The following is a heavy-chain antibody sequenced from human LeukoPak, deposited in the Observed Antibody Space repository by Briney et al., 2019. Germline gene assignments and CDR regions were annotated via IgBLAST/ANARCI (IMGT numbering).Heavy chain of an antibody. D-gene: IGHD6-6*01. CDR3: ARISIHDAFDI. CDR1: GFTFSSYS. Sequence: GGSLRLSCAASGFTFSSYSMNWVRQAPGKGLEWVSSISSSSSYIYYADSGKGRFTISRDNAKNSLYLQMNSLRAEDTAVYYCARISIHDAFDIWGQGTMVTVSS. J-gene: IGHJ3*02. V-gene: IGHV3-21*01. CDR2: ISSSSSYI.